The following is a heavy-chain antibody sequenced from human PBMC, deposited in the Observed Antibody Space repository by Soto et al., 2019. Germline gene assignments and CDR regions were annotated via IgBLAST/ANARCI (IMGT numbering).Heavy chain of an antibody. D-gene: IGHD3-9*01. CDR2: INHSGST. V-gene: IGHV4-34*01. CDR1: GGSFSGYY. CDR3: ARAPYFYDILTGYYIFWFDP. J-gene: IGHJ5*02. Sequence: PSETLSLTCAVYGGSFSGYYWSWIRQPPGKGLEWIGEINHSGSTNYNPSLKSRVTISVDTSKNQFSLKLSSVTAADTAVYYCARAPYFYDILTGYYIFWFDPGAREPWSPSPQ.